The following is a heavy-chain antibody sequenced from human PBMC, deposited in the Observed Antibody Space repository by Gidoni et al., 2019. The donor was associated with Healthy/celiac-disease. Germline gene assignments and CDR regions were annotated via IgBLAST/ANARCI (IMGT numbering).Heavy chain of an antibody. J-gene: IGHJ5*02. D-gene: IGHD1-1*01. CDR3: ARGRTVRWNGPKNWFDP. CDR2: INHSGST. CDR1: GGSFSGYY. Sequence: QVQLQQWGAGLLKPSETLSLTCAVYGGSFSGYYGSWIRQPPGKGLEWIGEINHSGSTNYNPSLKSRVTISVDTSKNQFSLKLSSVTAADTAVYYCARGRTVRWNGPKNWFDPWGQGTLVTVSS. V-gene: IGHV4-34*01.